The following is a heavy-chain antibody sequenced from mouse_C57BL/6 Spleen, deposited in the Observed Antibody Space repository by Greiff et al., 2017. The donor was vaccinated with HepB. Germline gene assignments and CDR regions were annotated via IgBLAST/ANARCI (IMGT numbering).Heavy chain of an antibody. V-gene: IGHV1-61*01. CDR3: ARMGYYSNVPGFAY. D-gene: IGHD2-5*01. CDR2: IYPSDSEP. CDR1: GYTFTSYW. Sequence: QVQLQQPGAELVRPGSSVKLSCKASGYTFTSYWMDWVKQRPGQGLEWIGNIYPSDSEPHYNQKFKDKATLTVDKSSSTAYMQLSSLTSEDSAVYYCARMGYYSNVPGFAYWGQGTLFTVSA. J-gene: IGHJ3*01.